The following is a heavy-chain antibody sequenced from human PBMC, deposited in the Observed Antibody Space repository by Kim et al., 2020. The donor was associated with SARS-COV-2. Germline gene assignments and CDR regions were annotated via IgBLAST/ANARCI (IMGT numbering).Heavy chain of an antibody. CDR2: IVVGSGNT. CDR3: AAGFYYGSGSYPIPDY. Sequence: SVKVSCKASGFTFTSSAMQWVRQARGQRLEWIGWIVVGSGNTNYAQKFQERVTITRDMSTSTAYMELSSLRSEDTAVYYCAAGFYYGSGSYPIPDYWGQGTLVTVSS. V-gene: IGHV1-58*02. D-gene: IGHD3-10*01. CDR1: GFTFTSSA. J-gene: IGHJ4*02.